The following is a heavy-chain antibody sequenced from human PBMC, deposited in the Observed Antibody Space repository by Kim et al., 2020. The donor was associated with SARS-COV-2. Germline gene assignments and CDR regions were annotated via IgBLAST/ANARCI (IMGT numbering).Heavy chain of an antibody. D-gene: IGHD1-7*01. CDR1: GFTFSDRY. CDR2: INTDSNHI. J-gene: IGHJ4*02. CDR3: ATAQAGTTFDS. V-gene: IGHV3-11*06. Sequence: GGSLRLSCAASGFTFSDRYMSWIRQAPGKGLEWVSYINTDSNHIVYADSVKGRFTISRDNARNSLYLQMNSLRAEDTAVYYCATAQAGTTFDSWGQGTPV.